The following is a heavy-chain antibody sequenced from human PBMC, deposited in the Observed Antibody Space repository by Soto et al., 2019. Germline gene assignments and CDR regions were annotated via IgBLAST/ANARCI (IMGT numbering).Heavy chain of an antibody. Sequence: QVQLVESGGGVVQPGRSLRLSCAASGFTFSSYGMHWVRQAPGKGLEWVAVISYDGSNKYYADSVKGRFTISRDNSKNXLYLQMNSLRDEDTAVYYCAKDRWAYCGGDCYPDYWGQGTLVTVSS. CDR3: AKDRWAYCGGDCYPDY. V-gene: IGHV3-30*18. CDR2: ISYDGSNK. CDR1: GFTFSSYG. J-gene: IGHJ4*02. D-gene: IGHD2-21*02.